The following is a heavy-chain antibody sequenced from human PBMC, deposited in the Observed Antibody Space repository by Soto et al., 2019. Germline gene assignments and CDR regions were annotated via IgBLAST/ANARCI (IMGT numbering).Heavy chain of an antibody. CDR3: AREAGPDRWFDP. V-gene: IGHV4-4*07. CDR1: GASISIYF. Sequence: SETLSLTCTVSGASISIYFWTWIRQPAGKGLDWIGRISTSGTTNYNPSLKSRVTMSVDTSKNHFSLNLSSVTAADTAVYYCAREAGPDRWFDPWGQGTLVTVSS. D-gene: IGHD6-19*01. J-gene: IGHJ5*02. CDR2: ISTSGTT.